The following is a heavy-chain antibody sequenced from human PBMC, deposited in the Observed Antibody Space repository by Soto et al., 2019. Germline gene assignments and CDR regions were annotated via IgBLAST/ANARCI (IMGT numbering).Heavy chain of an antibody. D-gene: IGHD3-16*02. CDR3: AKERDPWGSYHYFDY. J-gene: IGHJ4*02. CDR1: GYTFSNYI. V-gene: IGHV1-18*04. Sequence: QVQLVQSGVELKKPGASVKVSCKASGYTFSNYIVTWVRQAPGQGLEWMGWISAYNGNTNYAQKFQDKITMTTDTSTXXXXXXXRSLXXXXXXXXXCAKERDPWGSYHYFDYWGQGTLVTVSS. CDR2: ISAYNGNT.